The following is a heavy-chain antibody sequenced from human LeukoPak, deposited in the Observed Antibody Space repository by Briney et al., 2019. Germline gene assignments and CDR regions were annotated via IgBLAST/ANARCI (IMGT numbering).Heavy chain of an antibody. CDR1: GGTFSSYA. CDR2: IIPIFGTA. V-gene: IGHV1-69*13. D-gene: IGHD2-15*01. J-gene: IGHJ6*03. Sequence: ASVKVSCKASGGTFSSYAISWVRQAPGQGLEWMGGIIPIFGTANYAQKFQGRVTITADESTSTAYMELSGLRSEDTAVYYCATVISGGSRAAYYYYMDVWGKGTTVTISS. CDR3: ATVISGGSRAAYYYYMDV.